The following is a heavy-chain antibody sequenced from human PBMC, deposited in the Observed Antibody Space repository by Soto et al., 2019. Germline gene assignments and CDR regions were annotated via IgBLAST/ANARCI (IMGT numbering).Heavy chain of an antibody. Sequence: PSETLPLSFDVSGYSIAGGYYWSWIRQSPGKGLEWIGIIYHAGSFYYNPSLNGRVALSMDTSENHFPLKLASVTAADTAVYYCARTFDYYGMDVWGQGTTVTVSS. J-gene: IGHJ6*02. CDR1: GYSIAGGYY. CDR2: IYHAGSF. CDR3: ARTFDYYGMDV. V-gene: IGHV4-38-2*01.